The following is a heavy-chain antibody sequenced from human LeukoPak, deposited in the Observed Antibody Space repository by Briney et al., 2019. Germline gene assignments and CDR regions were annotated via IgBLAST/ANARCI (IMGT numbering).Heavy chain of an antibody. Sequence: PGGSLGLSCAASGFTFSSYEMNWVRQAPGKGLEWVSYISSSGSTIYYADSVKGRFTISRDNAKNSLYLQMNSLRAEDTAVYYCARDSGGWYSMMLDYWGQGTLVTVSS. CDR1: GFTFSSYE. CDR3: ARDSGGWYSMMLDY. CDR2: ISSSGSTI. V-gene: IGHV3-48*03. J-gene: IGHJ4*02. D-gene: IGHD6-19*01.